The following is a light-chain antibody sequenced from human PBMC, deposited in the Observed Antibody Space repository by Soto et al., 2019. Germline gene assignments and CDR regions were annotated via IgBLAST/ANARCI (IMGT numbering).Light chain of an antibody. CDR2: LEGSGSY. J-gene: IGLJ3*02. V-gene: IGLV4-60*02. CDR1: SGHSSYT. CDR3: ETWDSNKWV. Sequence: QAVLTQSSSASASLGSSVKLTCTLSSGHSSYTIAWHQQLPGKAPRYLMNLEGSGSYNKGSGVPDRFSGSSSGADRYLTISNLQFEEEADYYCETWDSNKWVFGGGTKLTVL.